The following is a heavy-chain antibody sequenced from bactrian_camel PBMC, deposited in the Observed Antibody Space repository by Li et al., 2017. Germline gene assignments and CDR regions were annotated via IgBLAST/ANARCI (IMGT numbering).Heavy chain of an antibody. CDR2: INSVGSGT. Sequence: VQLVESGGGLVQSGGSLRLSCAASGFTFSNYAMSWVRQAPGKALEWVSAINSVGSGTYYGDSVMGRLTISRDNAKNTLYLQLSSLKTEDTAVYYCAAATHEGWAFGYWGQGTQVTVS. CDR1: GFTFSNYA. CDR3: AAATHEGWAFGY. J-gene: IGHJ6*01. V-gene: IGHV3S31*01. D-gene: IGHD5*01.